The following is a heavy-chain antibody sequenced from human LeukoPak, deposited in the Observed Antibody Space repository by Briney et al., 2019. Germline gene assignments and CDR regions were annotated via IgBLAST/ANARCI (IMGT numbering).Heavy chain of an antibody. D-gene: IGHD3-10*01. J-gene: IGHJ3*02. Sequence: GGSLRLSCAASGFTFSSYAMHWVRQAPGKGLEWVAVISYDGSNKYYADSVKGRFTISRDNSKNTLYLQMNSLRAEDTAVYYCASGGPTDAFDIWGQGTMVTVSS. V-gene: IGHV3-30-3*01. CDR2: ISYDGSNK. CDR3: ASGGPTDAFDI. CDR1: GFTFSSYA.